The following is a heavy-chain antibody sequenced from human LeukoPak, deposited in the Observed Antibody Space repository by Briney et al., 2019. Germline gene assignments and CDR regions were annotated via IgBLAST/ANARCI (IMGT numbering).Heavy chain of an antibody. CDR3: AEDVGKWESLHFFDY. CDR2: SGSGAST. V-gene: IGHV3-23*01. Sequence: PGGSLRLSCLTSGFTFSTNAMSWVRQAPGKGLEWISGSGSGASTYYADSVTGRFTISRDNSRNTLYLQMNSLRGDDTAVYYCAEDVGKWESLHFFDYWGQGTLVTVSS. CDR1: GFTFSTNA. J-gene: IGHJ4*02. D-gene: IGHD1-26*01.